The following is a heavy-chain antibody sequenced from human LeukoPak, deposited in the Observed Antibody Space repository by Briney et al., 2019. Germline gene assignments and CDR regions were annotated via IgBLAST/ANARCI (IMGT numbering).Heavy chain of an antibody. CDR2: ISHSGST. V-gene: IGHV4-34*01. CDR1: GESFRAYY. CDR3: ARGDYGNQRSNNWFDP. D-gene: IGHD4-11*01. J-gene: IGHJ5*02. Sequence: SETLSLTCAVFGESFRAYYWTWLRQPPGKGLEWIGEISHSGSTNYNPSLKSRVTISVYTSNNQFSLLLSSVTAAHTPVYYCARGDYGNQRSNNWFDPWGQGTLVTVSS.